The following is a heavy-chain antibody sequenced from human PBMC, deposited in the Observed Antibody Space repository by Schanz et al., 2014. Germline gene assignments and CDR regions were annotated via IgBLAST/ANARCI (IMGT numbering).Heavy chain of an antibody. CDR3: AKSDAFDI. J-gene: IGHJ3*02. CDR1: GFTASSPS. CDR2: INGDGSRT. V-gene: IGHV3-74*02. Sequence: EVQFVESGGGLVKPGGSLRLSCGVSGFTASSPSMNWVRQAPGKGLEWVSRINGDGSRTAYADSVKGRFTISRDNAKNTLYLQMNRLRAEDTAVYYCAKSDAFDIWGQGTLVTVSS.